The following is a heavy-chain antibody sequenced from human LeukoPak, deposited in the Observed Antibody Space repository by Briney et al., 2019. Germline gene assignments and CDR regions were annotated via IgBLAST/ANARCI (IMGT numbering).Heavy chain of an antibody. V-gene: IGHV4-59*01. CDR3: ARSPTGHDAFDI. Sequence: SETLSLTCTVSGGLISSYYWSWIRQPPGKGLEWIGYIYYSGSTNYNPSLKSRVTISVDTSKNQFSLKLSSVTAADTAVYYCARSPTGHDAFDIWGQGTMVTVSS. CDR1: GGLISSYY. CDR2: IYYSGST. J-gene: IGHJ3*02.